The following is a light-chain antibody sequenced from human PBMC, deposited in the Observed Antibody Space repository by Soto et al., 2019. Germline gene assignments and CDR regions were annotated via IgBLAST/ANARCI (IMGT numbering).Light chain of an antibody. J-gene: IGKJ1*01. CDR3: QQYGSSPRT. CDR2: RAS. V-gene: IGKV3-15*01. Sequence: IPLTHSPATVSVSPWETVTLSFRASQNIYSNLGWYQQRPGQAPRLIIYRASTRATGIPARFSGSGSGTEFTLTISRLEPEDFAVYYCQQYGSSPRTFGQGTKVE. CDR1: QNIYSN.